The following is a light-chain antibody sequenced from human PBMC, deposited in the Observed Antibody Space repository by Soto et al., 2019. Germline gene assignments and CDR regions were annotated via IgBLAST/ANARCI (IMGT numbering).Light chain of an antibody. Sequence: QTVVTQEPSFSVSPGGTVTITCGLSSGSVSTSYYPSWYQQTPGQAPRTLIYSTNSRSSGVPDRFSGSIVGNKAALTIAGAQAEDESDYYCVLYMGSGSVVFGGGTKLTVL. J-gene: IGLJ2*01. CDR1: SGSVSTSYY. CDR2: STN. V-gene: IGLV8-61*01. CDR3: VLYMGSGSVV.